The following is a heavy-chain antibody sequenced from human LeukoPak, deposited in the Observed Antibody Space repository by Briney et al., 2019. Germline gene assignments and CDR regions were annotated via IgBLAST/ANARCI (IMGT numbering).Heavy chain of an antibody. J-gene: IGHJ6*02. D-gene: IGHD3-3*01. CDR2: IWYDGSNK. Sequence: GRSLRLSCAASGFTFSSYGMHGVRQAPGKGLEWVAVIWYDGSNKYYADSVKGRFTISRDNSKNTLYLQMNSLRAEDTAVYYCARGDFWSGYFTDYYGMDVWGQGTTVTVSS. CDR3: ARGDFWSGYFTDYYGMDV. CDR1: GFTFSSYG. V-gene: IGHV3-33*01.